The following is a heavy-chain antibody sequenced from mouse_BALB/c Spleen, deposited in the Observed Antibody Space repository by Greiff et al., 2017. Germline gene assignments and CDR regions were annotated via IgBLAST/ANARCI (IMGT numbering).Heavy chain of an antibody. Sequence: EVQVVESGGDLVKPGGSLKLSCAASGFTFSSYGMSWVRQTPDKRLEWVATISSGGSYTYYPDSVKGRFTISRDNAKNTLYLQMSSLKSEDTAMYYCARHYRYDGDAMDYWGQGTSVTVSS. CDR3: ARHYRYDGDAMDY. CDR1: GFTFSSYG. D-gene: IGHD2-14*01. V-gene: IGHV5-6*01. J-gene: IGHJ4*01. CDR2: ISSGGSYT.